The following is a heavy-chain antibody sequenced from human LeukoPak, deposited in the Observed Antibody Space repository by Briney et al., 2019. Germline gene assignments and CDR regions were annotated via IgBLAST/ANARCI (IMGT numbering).Heavy chain of an antibody. Sequence: PSETLSLTCAVYGGSFSGYYWSWIRQPPGKGLEWIGEINHSGSTNYNPSLKSRVTISVDTSKNQFSLKLSSVTAAVTAVYYCASTDIVVVPAAHDYWGQGTLVTVSS. V-gene: IGHV4-34*01. D-gene: IGHD2-2*01. CDR1: GGSFSGYY. J-gene: IGHJ4*02. CDR3: ASTDIVVVPAAHDY. CDR2: INHSGST.